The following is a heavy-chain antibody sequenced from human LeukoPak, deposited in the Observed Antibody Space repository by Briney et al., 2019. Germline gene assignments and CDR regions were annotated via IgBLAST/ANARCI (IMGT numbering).Heavy chain of an antibody. V-gene: IGHV3-21*01. J-gene: IGHJ4*02. CDR2: IGGTGTSI. Sequence: PGGSLRLSCAASGFTFSTYSMNWVRQAPGKGLEWVSSIGGTGTSIYYADSVKGRFTISRDNPKNSLHLQMNSLRAEDTAVYYCAREVAEGFDYWGQGTLVTVSS. CDR3: AREVAEGFDY. CDR1: GFTFSTYS.